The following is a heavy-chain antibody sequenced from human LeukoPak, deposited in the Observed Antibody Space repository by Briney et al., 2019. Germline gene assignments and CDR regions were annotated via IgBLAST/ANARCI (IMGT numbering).Heavy chain of an antibody. Sequence: ASETLSLTCTVSGGSISSSSYYWGWIRQPPGKGLEWIGSIYYSGSTYYKPSLKSRVTISVDTSKKQCSLKLSSVTAADTAVYYCARGVVCYDSSGFYTSRVVDYWGQGSLVTVSS. CDR3: ARGVVCYDSSGFYTSRVVDY. CDR1: GGSISSSSYY. D-gene: IGHD3-22*01. CDR2: IYYSGST. J-gene: IGHJ4*02. V-gene: IGHV4-39*07.